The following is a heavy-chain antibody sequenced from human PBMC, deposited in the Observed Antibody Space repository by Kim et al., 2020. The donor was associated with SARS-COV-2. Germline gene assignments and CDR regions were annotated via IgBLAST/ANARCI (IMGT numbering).Heavy chain of an antibody. Sequence: GGSLRLSCAASGFIFSSSWMSWVRQAPGKGLEWVAHIKQDGSDKYYVDSVKGRFTISRDNAQNSFYLQMDSVRVEDTAVYYCARSLKVSGVGPDYFDYWGQGSLVTVSS. D-gene: IGHD7-27*01. CDR1: GFIFSSSW. CDR3: ARSLKVSGVGPDYFDY. CDR2: IKQDGSDK. V-gene: IGHV3-7*01. J-gene: IGHJ4*02.